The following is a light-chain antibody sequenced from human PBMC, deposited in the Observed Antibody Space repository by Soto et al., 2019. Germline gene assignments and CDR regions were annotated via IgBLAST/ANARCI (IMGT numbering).Light chain of an antibody. Sequence: QSALTQPASVSGSPGQSITISRTGTSRDVGSYNLVSWYQQHPGKAPKLMIYEGSKLPSGVSNRFSGSKSGNTASLTISGLQAEDEADYYCCSYAGSVVFGGGTKLTVL. CDR1: SRDVGSYNL. V-gene: IGLV2-23*01. J-gene: IGLJ2*01. CDR2: EGS. CDR3: CSYAGSVV.